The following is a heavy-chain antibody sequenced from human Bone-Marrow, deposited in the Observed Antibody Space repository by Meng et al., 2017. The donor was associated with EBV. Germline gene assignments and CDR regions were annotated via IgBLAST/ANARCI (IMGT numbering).Heavy chain of an antibody. CDR2: INVGNGDT. V-gene: IGHV1-3*01. J-gene: IGHJ5*02. Sequence: QVQLVQSCAEVKKPGASVKVSCKASGYTFSTYAINWVRQAPGQRLEWMGWINVGNGDTKYSQKLQGRVTITRDTSASTAYMELRSLRSEDTAVYYCARDSSGDSRNFDPWGQGTLVTVSS. CDR3: ARDSSGDSRNFDP. CDR1: GYTFSTYA. D-gene: IGHD3-22*01.